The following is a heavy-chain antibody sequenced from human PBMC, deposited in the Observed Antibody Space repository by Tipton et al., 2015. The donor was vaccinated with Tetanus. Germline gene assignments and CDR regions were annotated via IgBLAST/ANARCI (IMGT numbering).Heavy chain of an antibody. D-gene: IGHD2-15*01. CDR3: AREADCSGGSCFSGDFDT. Sequence: SLRLSCAASGFTFSSYWMSWVRQAPGKGLEWLAVSWYDGTDKYYADSVKGRFTISRDNSKNTLYLQMNSLRAEDTALYYCAREADCSGGSCFSGDFDTWGQGTQVTVSS. CDR1: GFTFSSYW. J-gene: IGHJ4*02. V-gene: IGHV3-33*08. CDR2: SWYDGTDK.